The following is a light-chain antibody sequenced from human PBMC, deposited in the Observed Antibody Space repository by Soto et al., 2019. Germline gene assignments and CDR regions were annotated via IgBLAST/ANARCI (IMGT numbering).Light chain of an antibody. J-gene: IGLJ1*01. Sequence: QAVVTQPPSVSGTPGQRVTITCSGSSSNIGTNYVYWYQQLPGTAPKLLIYRSTQRPSGVPDRFSGSKSGTSASLAISGLRSEDEADYYCTAWDDSLSGPLYVFGTGTKLTVL. CDR1: SSNIGTNY. V-gene: IGLV1-47*01. CDR2: RST. CDR3: TAWDDSLSGPLYV.